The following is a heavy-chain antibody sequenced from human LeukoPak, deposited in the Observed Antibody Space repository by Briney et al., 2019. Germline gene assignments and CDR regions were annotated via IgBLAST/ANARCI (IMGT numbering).Heavy chain of an antibody. V-gene: IGHV4-30-4*08. CDR1: GGSISSGDYY. CDR2: IYYSGST. Sequence: SETLSLTCTVSGGSISSGDYYWSWIRQPPGKGLEWIGYIYYSGSTYYNPSLKSRVTISVDTSKNQFSLKLSSVTAADTAVYYCARGIAVAGLVLLDYWGQGTLVTVSS. J-gene: IGHJ4*02. D-gene: IGHD6-19*01. CDR3: ARGIAVAGLVLLDY.